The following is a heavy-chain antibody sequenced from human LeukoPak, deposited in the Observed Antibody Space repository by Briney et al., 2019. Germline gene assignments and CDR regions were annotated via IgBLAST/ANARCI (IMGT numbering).Heavy chain of an antibody. J-gene: IGHJ4*02. Sequence: GASVKVSCKASGYTFTGYYIHWVRQAPGQGLEWMGWINPHGGNANVAQKFKGRVTVTRDTSTTTVYLVLDSLNSDDTALYYCARVNGPGMALGGSKYWGQGTLVTVSS. CDR3: ARVNGPGMALGGSKY. V-gene: IGHV1-2*02. D-gene: IGHD2-15*01. CDR2: INPHGGNA. CDR1: GYTFTGYY.